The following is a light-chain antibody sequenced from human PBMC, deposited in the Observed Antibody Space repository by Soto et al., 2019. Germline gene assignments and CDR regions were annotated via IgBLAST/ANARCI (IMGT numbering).Light chain of an antibody. Sequence: IQMTQSPSSLSASVGDRVTITCRSSQNISRFLNWYQQKQGKAPNLVIYAVSSLQTGVPSRFTGSGSRTDFTLTISSLQPADFATYFCQQSYNPPPTFGQGTKVDIK. J-gene: IGKJ1*01. CDR1: QNISRF. V-gene: IGKV1-39*01. CDR2: AVS. CDR3: QQSYNPPPT.